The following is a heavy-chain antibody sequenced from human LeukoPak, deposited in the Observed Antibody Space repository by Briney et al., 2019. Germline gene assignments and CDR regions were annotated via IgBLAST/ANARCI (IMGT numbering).Heavy chain of an antibody. CDR1: GFTFSSYA. CDR3: ARAATVTTAAFDI. D-gene: IGHD4-17*01. Sequence: PGRSLRLSCAASGFTFSSYAMHWVRQAPGKGLEWVAVISYDGSNKYYADSVKGRFTISRDNSKNTLYLQMNSLRAEDTAVYYCARAATVTTAAFDIWGQGTMVTVSS. J-gene: IGHJ3*02. V-gene: IGHV3-30*04. CDR2: ISYDGSNK.